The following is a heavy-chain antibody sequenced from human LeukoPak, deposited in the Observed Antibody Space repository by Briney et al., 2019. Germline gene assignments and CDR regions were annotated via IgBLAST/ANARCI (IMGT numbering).Heavy chain of an antibody. CDR1: GFTFSSYD. D-gene: IGHD2-2*02. Sequence: GGSLRLSCAASGFTFSSYDMHWVRQATGKGLEWASAIGTAGDTYYPGSVKGRFTISRENAKNSLYLQMNSLRAGDTAVYYCAVPIVVVPAAIGYAFDIWGQGTMVTVSS. J-gene: IGHJ3*02. CDR3: AVPIVVVPAAIGYAFDI. CDR2: IGTAGDT. V-gene: IGHV3-13*01.